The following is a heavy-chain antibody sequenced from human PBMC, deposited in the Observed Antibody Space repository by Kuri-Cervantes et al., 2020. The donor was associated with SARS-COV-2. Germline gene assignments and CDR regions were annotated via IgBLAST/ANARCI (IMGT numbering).Heavy chain of an antibody. J-gene: IGHJ1*01. CDR3: AKTDTHFQH. CDR2: ISSNGGST. Sequence: GESLKISCAASGFTFSSYAMHWVRQAPGKGLEYVSAISSNGGSTYYANSVKGRFTISRDNSKNTLYLQMNSLRAEDTAVYYCAKTDTHFQHWGQGTLVTVSS. CDR1: GFTFSSYA. V-gene: IGHV3-64*01.